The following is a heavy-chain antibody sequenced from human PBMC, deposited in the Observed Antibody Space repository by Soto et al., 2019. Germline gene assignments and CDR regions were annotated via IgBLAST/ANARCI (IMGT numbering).Heavy chain of an antibody. CDR2: IYHSGSP. CDR3: ARRVPAAPNWFDP. J-gene: IGHJ5*02. Sequence: SETLSLTSAVSGGSISSGTWWSWVRQPPGRGLEWIGEIYHSGSPNYNPSLKSRVTMSVDKSKNLFSLRLSSVTAADSALYYCARRVPAAPNWFDPWGQGTLVTVSS. V-gene: IGHV4-4*02. D-gene: IGHD2-2*01. CDR1: GGSISSGTW.